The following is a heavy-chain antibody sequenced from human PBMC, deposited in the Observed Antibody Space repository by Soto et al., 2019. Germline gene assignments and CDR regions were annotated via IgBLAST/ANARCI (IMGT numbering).Heavy chain of an antibody. CDR2: LSGSGDST. V-gene: IGHV3-23*01. D-gene: IGHD4-17*01. J-gene: IGHJ4*02. Sequence: PGGSLRLSCAASGFTFSIYAMSWVRQAPGKGLEWVSGLSGSGDSTYYADSVKGRFTISRANSKSTLYLQMNSLRAEDTALYYCAKRAGDYVGFDYWGQGTLVTVSS. CDR1: GFTFSIYA. CDR3: AKRAGDYVGFDY.